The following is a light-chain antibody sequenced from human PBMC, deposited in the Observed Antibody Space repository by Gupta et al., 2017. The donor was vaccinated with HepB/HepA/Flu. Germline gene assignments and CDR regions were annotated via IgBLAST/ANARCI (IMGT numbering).Light chain of an antibody. Sequence: QSALTQPASVSGSPGQSNTISCPGTSSDVGGYNYVSWYQQHPGKAPKLMIYDVSNRPSGVSNRFSGSKSGNAASLTISGLQAEDEADYYCSSYTSSSTPVVFGGGTKLTVL. J-gene: IGLJ2*01. V-gene: IGLV2-14*01. CDR2: DVS. CDR3: SSYTSSSTPVV. CDR1: SSDVGGYNY.